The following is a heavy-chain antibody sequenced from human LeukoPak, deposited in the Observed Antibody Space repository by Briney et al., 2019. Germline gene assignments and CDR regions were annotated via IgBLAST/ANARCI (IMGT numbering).Heavy chain of an antibody. D-gene: IGHD6-19*01. Sequence: ASVKVSCKASGYTLTSYGISWVRQAPGQGLEWMGWISAYNGNTNYAQKLQGRVTMTTDTSTSTAYMELGSLRSDDTAVYYCASGVSGYFFDYWGQGTLVTVSS. CDR1: GYTLTSYG. CDR3: ASGVSGYFFDY. V-gene: IGHV1-18*04. CDR2: ISAYNGNT. J-gene: IGHJ4*02.